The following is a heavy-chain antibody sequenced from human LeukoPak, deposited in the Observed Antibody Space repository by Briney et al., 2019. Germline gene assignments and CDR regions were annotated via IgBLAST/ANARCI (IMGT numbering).Heavy chain of an antibody. V-gene: IGHV3-23*01. CDR1: GFTFNTNV. D-gene: IGHD5-12*01. J-gene: IGHJ4*02. CDR2: ISGRTGGT. Sequence: GGSLRLSCAASGFTFNTNVMSWVRQAPGKGLEWVSAISGRTGGTYYADSVKGRFTISRDNSKSTLYLQMDGLRAEDTAVYYCAKCGNSGCHLIDYWGQGTLVTVSS. CDR3: AKCGNSGCHLIDY.